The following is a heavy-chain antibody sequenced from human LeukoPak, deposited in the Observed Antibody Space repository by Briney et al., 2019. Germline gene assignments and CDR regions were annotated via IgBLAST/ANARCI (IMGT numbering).Heavy chain of an antibody. CDR1: GFIVSSKY. D-gene: IGHD6-19*01. CDR3: ARVGAVAAADC. J-gene: IGHJ4*02. Sequence: GGSLRLSCAASGFIVSSKYMSWVRQAPGKGLEWVSIIFSGDSTYYADSVKGRFTISRDNSKNTVYLQMNSLRAEDTAVYYCARVGAVAAADCWGQGTLVTVSS. CDR2: IFSGDST. V-gene: IGHV3-66*01.